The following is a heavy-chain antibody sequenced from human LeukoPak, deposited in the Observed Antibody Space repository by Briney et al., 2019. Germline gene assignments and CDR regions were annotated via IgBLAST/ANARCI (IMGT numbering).Heavy chain of an antibody. CDR2: IFYSGST. CDR3: AREERIVWFEELFTNWFDP. Sequence: KPSETLSLTCAVYGGSFSGYYWGWIRQPPGKGLEWIGNIFYSGSTYYSPSLRSRVTISLDTSKNQFSLKLNSVTAADTAVYYCAREERIVWFEELFTNWFDPWGQGTLVTVSS. D-gene: IGHD3-10*01. CDR1: GGSFSGYY. J-gene: IGHJ5*02. V-gene: IGHV4-34*12.